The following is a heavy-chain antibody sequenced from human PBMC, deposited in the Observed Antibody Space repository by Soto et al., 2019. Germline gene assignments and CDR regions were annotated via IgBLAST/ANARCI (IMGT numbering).Heavy chain of an antibody. J-gene: IGHJ3*02. D-gene: IGHD2-15*01. V-gene: IGHV4-39*01. Sequence: SETLSLTCTVSGGSISSSSYYWGWIRQPPGKGLEWIGSIYYSGSTYYNPSLKSRVTISVDTSKNQFSLKLSSVTAADTAVYYCARYCSGGSCYSFWLVSAGVDDAFDIWGQGTMVTVSS. CDR2: IYYSGST. CDR3: ARYCSGGSCYSFWLVSAGVDDAFDI. CDR1: GGSISSSSYY.